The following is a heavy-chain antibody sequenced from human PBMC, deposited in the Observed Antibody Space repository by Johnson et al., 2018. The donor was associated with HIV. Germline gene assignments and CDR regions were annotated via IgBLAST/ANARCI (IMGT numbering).Heavy chain of an antibody. CDR3: ARPVAGMNDAFDI. D-gene: IGHD6-19*01. Sequence: QEHLVESGGGVVQPGRSLRLSCAAFGITFSRYGMHWVRQAPGMGLEWVIVISYDGSNKYYADSVKGRFTISRGNSKNTLYLQMNSLRAEDTAVYYWARPVAGMNDAFDIWGQGTMVTVSS. V-gene: IGHV3-30*03. CDR2: ISYDGSNK. J-gene: IGHJ3*02. CDR1: GITFSRYG.